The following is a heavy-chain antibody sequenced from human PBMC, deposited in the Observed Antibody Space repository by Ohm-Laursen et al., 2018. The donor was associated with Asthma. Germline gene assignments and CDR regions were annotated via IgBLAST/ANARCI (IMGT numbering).Heavy chain of an antibody. CDR1: GGSISSSSYY. Sequence: PSETLSLTWTVSGGSISSSSYYWGWIRQPPGKGLEWIGSIYYSGSTYYNPSLKSRVTISVDTSKNQFSLKLSSVTAADTAVYYCARHLTGYYGSGSYPNAFDIWGQGTMVTVSS. CDR3: ARHLTGYYGSGSYPNAFDI. V-gene: IGHV4-39*01. CDR2: IYYSGST. J-gene: IGHJ3*02. D-gene: IGHD3-10*01.